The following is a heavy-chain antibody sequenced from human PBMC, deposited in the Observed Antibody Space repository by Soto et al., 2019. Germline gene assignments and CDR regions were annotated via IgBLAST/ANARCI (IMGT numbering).Heavy chain of an antibody. CDR2: ISAYNGNT. CDR1: GYTFTSYG. CDR3: ARDTVGYSYGYSFDY. Sequence: QVKLVQSGAEVKKPGASVKVSCKASGYTFTSYGISWVRQAPGQGLEWMGWISAYNGNTNYAQKLQGRVTMTTDTSTSTAYMELRSLRSDDTAVYYCARDTVGYSYGYSFDYWGQGTLVTVSS. V-gene: IGHV1-18*01. D-gene: IGHD5-18*01. J-gene: IGHJ4*02.